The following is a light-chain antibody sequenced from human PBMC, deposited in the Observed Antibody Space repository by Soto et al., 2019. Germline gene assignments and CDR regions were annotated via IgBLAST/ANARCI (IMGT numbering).Light chain of an antibody. V-gene: IGLV2-14*01. CDR2: DVS. J-gene: IGLJ2*01. Sequence: QSVLNQPASVSGSPGQSITISCTGTSSDVGGYNYVSWYQQHPGKAPKLMIYDVSNRPSGVSNRFSGSKSGNTASLTISGLQAEDEADYYCSSYTSSSTLEVFGGGTKLTVL. CDR3: SSYTSSSTLEV. CDR1: SSDVGGYNY.